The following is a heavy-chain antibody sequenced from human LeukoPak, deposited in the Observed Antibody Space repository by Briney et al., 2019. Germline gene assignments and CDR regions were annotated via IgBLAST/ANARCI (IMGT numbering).Heavy chain of an antibody. CDR2: IYPGDSDT. D-gene: IGHD1-26*01. J-gene: IGHJ4*02. Sequence: GESLKISCKGSGYSFTDYWIGWVRQMPGKGLDWMGIIYPGDSDTRYSPSFQGQVTISADKSISTAYLHWSSLKASDTATYYCARHEGPSGSFYPYWGQGTLVTVSS. CDR1: GYSFTDYW. V-gene: IGHV5-51*01. CDR3: ARHEGPSGSFYPY.